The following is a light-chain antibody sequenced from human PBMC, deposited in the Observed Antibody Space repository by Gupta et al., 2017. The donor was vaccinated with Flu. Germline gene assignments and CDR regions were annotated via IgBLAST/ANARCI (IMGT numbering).Light chain of an antibody. J-gene: IGKJ2*01. CDR3: QQYGSSPPDT. CDR1: QRVSSSY. CDR2: GAS. V-gene: IGKV3-20*01. Sequence: EIVLTQSPGTLSLSPGERATLSCRASQRVSSSYLAWYQQKPGQAPRLLIYGASSRATGIPDRFSGSGSGTDFTLTIRSLEPEDFAVYYCQQYGSSPPDTFGQGTKLEIK.